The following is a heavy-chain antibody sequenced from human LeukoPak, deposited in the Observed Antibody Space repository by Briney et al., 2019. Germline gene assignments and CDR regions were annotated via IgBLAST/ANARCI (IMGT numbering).Heavy chain of an antibody. D-gene: IGHD4-17*01. CDR1: GFTFSSYG. Sequence: GGSLRLSCAASGFTFSSYGMRWVRRAPGKGLEWVAVIWYDGSNKYYADSVKGRFTISRDNSKNTLYLQMNSLRAEDTAVYYCARTTVTTLLIDYWGQGTLVTVSS. J-gene: IGHJ4*02. V-gene: IGHV3-33*01. CDR3: ARTTVTTLLIDY. CDR2: IWYDGSNK.